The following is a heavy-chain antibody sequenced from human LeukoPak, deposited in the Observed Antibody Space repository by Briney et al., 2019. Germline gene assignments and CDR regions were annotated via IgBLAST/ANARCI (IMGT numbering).Heavy chain of an antibody. Sequence: ASETLSLTCTVSGGSISSYYWSWIRQPPGKGLEWIGYIHYSGSTNYNSSLKSRVTISVDTSKNQFSLKLSSVTAADTAVYYCARAAVFGGWLDYWGQGTLVTVSS. CDR2: IHYSGST. CDR3: ARAAVFGGWLDY. V-gene: IGHV4-59*01. J-gene: IGHJ4*02. CDR1: GGSISSYY. D-gene: IGHD6-19*01.